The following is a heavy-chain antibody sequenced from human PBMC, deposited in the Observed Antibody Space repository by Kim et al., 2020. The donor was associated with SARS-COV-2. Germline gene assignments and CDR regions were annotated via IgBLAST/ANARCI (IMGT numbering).Heavy chain of an antibody. D-gene: IGHD3-9*01. CDR3: ARVRYFDWLSSGPRDYGMDV. J-gene: IGHJ6*02. Sequence: GGSLRLSCAASGFTFSSYSMNWVRQAPGKGLEWVSSISSSSSYIYYADSVKGRFTISRDNAKNSLYLQMNSLRAEDTAVYYCARVRYFDWLSSGPRDYGMDVWGQGTTVTVSS. CDR1: GFTFSSYS. CDR2: ISSSSSYI. V-gene: IGHV3-21*01.